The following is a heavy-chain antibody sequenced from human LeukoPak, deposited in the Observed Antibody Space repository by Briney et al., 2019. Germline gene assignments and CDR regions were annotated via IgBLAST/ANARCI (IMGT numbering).Heavy chain of an antibody. CDR1: GFTFSSYS. J-gene: IGHJ4*02. CDR3: AGGGDSYYDYVWGIKRFVY. CDR2: ISSSSSYI. Sequence: GGSLRLSCAASGFTFSSYSMNWVRQAPGKGLEWVSSISSSSSYIYYADSVKGRFSISRDNAKNSLYLQMNSLRAEDKAGDYCAGGGDSYYDYVWGIKRFVYWGQGTLVTVSS. D-gene: IGHD3-16*01. V-gene: IGHV3-21*01.